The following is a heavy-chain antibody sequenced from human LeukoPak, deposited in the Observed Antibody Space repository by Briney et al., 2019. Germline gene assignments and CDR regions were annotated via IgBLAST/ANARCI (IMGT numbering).Heavy chain of an antibody. CDR2: IWYDGSNE. D-gene: IGHD6-19*01. V-gene: IGHV3-30*02. CDR3: AKDSSGWYLDY. J-gene: IGHJ4*02. CDR1: GFTFSSYG. Sequence: GGSVRLSCAASGFTFSSYGMHWVRQGPGKGLEWVAFIWYDGSNEYYADSIKGRFTTSRDNSRNTVYLHMNSLGPEDTAVYYCAKDSSGWYLDYWGQGILVTVSS.